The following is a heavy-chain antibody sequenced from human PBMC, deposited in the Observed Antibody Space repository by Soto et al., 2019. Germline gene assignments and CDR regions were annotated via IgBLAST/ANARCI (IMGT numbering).Heavy chain of an antibody. CDR2: INHSGGT. J-gene: IGHJ4*02. V-gene: IGHV4-34*01. D-gene: IGHD3-22*01. Sequence: EALSVTGSVYGVSVSAYYWSWIRQPPGKGLEWIGEINHSGGTSYNPSLKSRVTISVDTSKSQFSLTLTSVTAADRAVSYCARGSVDTVDNSGFYEYWGQGTQVTVYS. CDR1: GVSVSAYY. CDR3: ARGSVDTVDNSGFYEY.